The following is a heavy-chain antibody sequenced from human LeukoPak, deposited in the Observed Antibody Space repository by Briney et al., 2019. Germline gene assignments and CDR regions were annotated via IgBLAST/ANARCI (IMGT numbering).Heavy chain of an antibody. CDR1: GFTFSSYG. V-gene: IGHV3-30*03. D-gene: IGHD4-17*01. Sequence: GGSLRLSCAASGFTFSSYGMHWVRQAPGKGLEWVAVISYDGSNKYYADSVKGRFTISRDNSKNTLYLQMNSLRAEDTAVYYCARDLGAWAFDIWGPGTMVTVSS. CDR2: ISYDGSNK. J-gene: IGHJ3*02. CDR3: ARDLGAWAFDI.